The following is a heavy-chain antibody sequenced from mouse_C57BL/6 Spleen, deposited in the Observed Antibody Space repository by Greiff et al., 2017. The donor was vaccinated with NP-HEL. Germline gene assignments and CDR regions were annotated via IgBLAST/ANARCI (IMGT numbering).Heavy chain of an antibody. CDR3: ARDGTTVVAPYYAMDY. D-gene: IGHD1-1*01. CDR1: GFTFSSYA. V-gene: IGHV5-4*01. CDR2: ISDGGSYT. Sequence: EVKLMESGGGLVKPGGSLKLSCAASGFTFSSYAMSWVRQTPEKRLEWVATISDGGSYTYYPDNVKGRFTISRDNAKNNLYLQMSHLKSEDTAMYYCARDGTTVVAPYYAMDYWGQGTSVTVSS. J-gene: IGHJ4*01.